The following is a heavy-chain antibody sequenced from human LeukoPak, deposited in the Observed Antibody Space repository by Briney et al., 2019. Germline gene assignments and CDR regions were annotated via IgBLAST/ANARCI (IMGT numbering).Heavy chain of an antibody. CDR2: IIPIFGTA. V-gene: IGHV1-69*06. D-gene: IGHD3-10*01. CDR3: ATEVNYYYYYYMDV. Sequence: ASVKVSCKASGYTFTGYYMHWVRQAPGQGLEWMGGIIPIFGTANYAQKFQGRVTITADKSTSTAYMELSSLRSEDTAVYYCATEVNYYYYYYMDVWGKGTTVTVSS. J-gene: IGHJ6*03. CDR1: GYTFTGYY.